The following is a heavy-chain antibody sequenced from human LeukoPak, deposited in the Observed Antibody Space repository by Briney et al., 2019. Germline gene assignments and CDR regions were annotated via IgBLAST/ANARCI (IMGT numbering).Heavy chain of an antibody. CDR1: GGTFSSYV. Sequence: GASVKVSFKASGGTFSSYVISWVRQAPGQGLEWMGGIIPIFGTANYAQKFQGRVTITADKPTSTAYMELSSLRSEDTAVYYCARILGPDWFDPWGQGTLVTVSS. V-gene: IGHV1-69*06. D-gene: IGHD7-27*01. CDR3: ARILGPDWFDP. J-gene: IGHJ5*02. CDR2: IIPIFGTA.